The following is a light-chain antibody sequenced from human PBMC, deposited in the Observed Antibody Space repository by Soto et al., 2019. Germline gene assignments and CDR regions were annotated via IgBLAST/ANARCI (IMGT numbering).Light chain of an antibody. J-gene: IGKJ1*01. CDR1: QSVSSSY. V-gene: IGKV3-20*01. CDR3: QQWRT. Sequence: IVLTQSPGTLSLSPGQRAPLSCRASQSVSSSYLAWYQQKPGQAPRLLIYGASSRATGIPDRFSGSGSGTDFTLTISRLEPEDFAVYYCQQWRTFGQGTKVDIK. CDR2: GAS.